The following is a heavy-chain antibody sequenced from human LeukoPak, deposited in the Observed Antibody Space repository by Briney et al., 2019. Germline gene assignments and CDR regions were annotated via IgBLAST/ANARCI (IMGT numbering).Heavy chain of an antibody. CDR3: AKAPHCPNDVCRYFDY. CDR1: GFTFSSYG. D-gene: IGHD2-8*01. Sequence: GGSLRLSCAASGFTFSSYGMHWVRQAPGKGLEWVAVISYDGSNKYYADSVKGRFTISRDNSRSTVFLQMSSLRAEDTAVYYCAKAPHCPNDVCRYFDYWGQGILVTVSS. V-gene: IGHV3-30*18. J-gene: IGHJ4*02. CDR2: ISYDGSNK.